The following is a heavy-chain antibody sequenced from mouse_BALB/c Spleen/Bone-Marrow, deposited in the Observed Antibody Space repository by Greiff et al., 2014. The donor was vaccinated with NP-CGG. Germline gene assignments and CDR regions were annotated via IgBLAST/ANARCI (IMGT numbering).Heavy chain of an antibody. Sequence: VQLQQSGAELMKPGASVKISCKATGYTFSSYWIEWVKQRPGHGLEWIGEILPGGGSTNYNEKFEGKATFTADTSSNTAYMQLSSLTSEDSAVYYCARGYAMDYWGQGTSVTVSS. J-gene: IGHJ4*01. V-gene: IGHV1-9*01. CDR1: GYTFSSYW. CDR2: ILPGGGST. CDR3: ARGYAMDY.